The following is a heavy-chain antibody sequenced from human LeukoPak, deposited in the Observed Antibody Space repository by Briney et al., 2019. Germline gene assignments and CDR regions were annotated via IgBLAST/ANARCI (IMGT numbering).Heavy chain of an antibody. J-gene: IGHJ4*02. CDR3: ARATRNGYDY. Sequence: GGSLRLSCAASGFTFRIYGMNWVRQAPGKGPEWVSYISDDSDTIHYADSAKGRFTMSRDNAKNSLFLQMNSLRAGDTAVYYCARATRNGYDYWGQGTLVTVSS. D-gene: IGHD5-24*01. V-gene: IGHV3-48*04. CDR2: ISDDSDTI. CDR1: GFTFRIYG.